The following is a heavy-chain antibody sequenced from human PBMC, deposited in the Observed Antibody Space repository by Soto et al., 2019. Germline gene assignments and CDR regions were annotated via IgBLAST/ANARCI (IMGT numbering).Heavy chain of an antibody. CDR2: IIPIFGTA. Sequence: SVKVSFKASRGTFSSYAISWVRQAPGQGLEWMGGIIPIFGTANYAQKFQGRVTITADESTSTAYMELSSLRSEDTAVYYCAGWGTYYDILTGSFLDPWGQGTLVTVSS. V-gene: IGHV1-69*13. CDR3: AGWGTYYDILTGSFLDP. J-gene: IGHJ5*02. CDR1: RGTFSSYA. D-gene: IGHD3-9*01.